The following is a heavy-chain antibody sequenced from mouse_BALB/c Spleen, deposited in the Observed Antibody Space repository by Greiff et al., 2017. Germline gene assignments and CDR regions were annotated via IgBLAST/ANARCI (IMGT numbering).Heavy chain of an antibody. CDR1: GFTFTDYY. V-gene: IGHV7-3*02. CDR3: ARDYYGSSWYFDV. CDR2: IRNKANGYTT. D-gene: IGHD1-1*01. J-gene: IGHJ1*01. Sequence: EVQLLESGGGLVQPGGSLRLSCATSGFTFTDYYMSWVRQPPGKALEWLGFIRNKANGYTTEYSASVKGRFTISRDNSQSILYLQMNTLRAEDSATYHCARDYYGSSWYFDVWGAGTTVTVSS.